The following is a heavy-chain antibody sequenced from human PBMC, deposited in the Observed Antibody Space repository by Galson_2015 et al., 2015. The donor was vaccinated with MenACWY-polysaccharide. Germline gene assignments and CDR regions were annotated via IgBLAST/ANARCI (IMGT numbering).Heavy chain of an antibody. D-gene: IGHD6-13*01. CDR2: IRNDGRK. Sequence: SLRLSCAGSGFNFGGNGLHWVRQAPGKGREWVALIRNDGRKHYPDAVKGRFTISRDNSKNTLYLQMNSLRPEDTAVYYCARNPSRLDIAAASHWGQGALVSVSS. J-gene: IGHJ4*02. V-gene: IGHV3-30*02. CDR3: ARNPSRLDIAAASH. CDR1: GFNFGGNG.